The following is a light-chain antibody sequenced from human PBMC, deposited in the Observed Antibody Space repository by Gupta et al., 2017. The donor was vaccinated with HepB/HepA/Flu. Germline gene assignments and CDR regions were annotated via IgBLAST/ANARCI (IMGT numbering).Light chain of an antibody. Sequence: QPVLTQSPSASASLGASVKLTCTLSSGHSNYAIAWHQLHPEKGPRYLMRLNSDGSHSKGDGIPDRFSGFSSGAERYLSISSLQSEDEADYYCQTWGTGILVFGTGTKVTVL. V-gene: IGLV4-69*01. CDR2: LNSDGSH. CDR1: SGHSNYA. CDR3: QTWGTGILV. J-gene: IGLJ1*01.